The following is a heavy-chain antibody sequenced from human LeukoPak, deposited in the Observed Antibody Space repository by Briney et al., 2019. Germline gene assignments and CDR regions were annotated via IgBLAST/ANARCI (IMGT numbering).Heavy chain of an antibody. D-gene: IGHD3-22*01. CDR2: IYYSGST. CDR3: ARESSGYRFGSFDY. V-gene: IGHV4-31*03. J-gene: IGHJ4*02. CDR1: GGSISSGGYY. Sequence: SETLSLTCTVSGGSISSGGYYWSWIRQHPGKGLEWIGYIYYSGSTYYNPSLKSRVTISVDTSKNQFSLKLSYVTAADTAVYYCARESSGYRFGSFDYWGQGTLVTVSS.